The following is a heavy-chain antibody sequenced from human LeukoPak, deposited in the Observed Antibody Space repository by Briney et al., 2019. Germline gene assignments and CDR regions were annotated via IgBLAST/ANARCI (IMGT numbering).Heavy chain of an antibody. V-gene: IGHV3-21*01. J-gene: IGHJ4*02. CDR3: ARDFYYYDSSGSHRGASFDY. CDR2: ISSSSSYI. CDR1: GFTFSSYS. Sequence: GGSLRLSCAASGFTFSSYSMNWVRQAPGKGLEWVSSISSSSSYIYYADSVKGRFTISRDNAKNSLYLQMNSLRAEDTAVYYCARDFYYYDSSGSHRGASFDYWGQGTLVTVSS. D-gene: IGHD3-22*01.